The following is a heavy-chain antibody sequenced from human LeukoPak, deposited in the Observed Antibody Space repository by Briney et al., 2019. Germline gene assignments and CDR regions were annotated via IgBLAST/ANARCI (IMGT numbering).Heavy chain of an antibody. CDR2: INGGGDDT. V-gene: IGHV3-23*01. J-gene: IGHJ4*02. Sequence: GGSLRLSCAASGFTFKNNAMTWVRQAPGKGLEWVSAINGGGDDTEYADSVKGRFTISRANSKNTLYLQMNSLRPEDTAVYYCARGGGYSSSRHTDSWGQGTLVSVSS. CDR1: GFTFKNNA. CDR3: ARGGGYSSSRHTDS. D-gene: IGHD6-13*01.